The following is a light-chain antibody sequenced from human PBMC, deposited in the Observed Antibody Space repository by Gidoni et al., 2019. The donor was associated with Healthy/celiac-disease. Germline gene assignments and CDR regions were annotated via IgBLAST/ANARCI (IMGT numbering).Light chain of an antibody. CDR2: DAS. J-gene: IGKJ5*01. V-gene: IGKV3-11*01. Sequence: EIVLTPSPATLSLSPGERATLSCRASQSVSSYLAWYQQKPGQAPRLLIYDASNSATGIPARFSGSGSGTDFTLTISSIEPEEFAVYYCQQRSNWPPITFGQGTRLEIK. CDR3: QQRSNWPPIT. CDR1: QSVSSY.